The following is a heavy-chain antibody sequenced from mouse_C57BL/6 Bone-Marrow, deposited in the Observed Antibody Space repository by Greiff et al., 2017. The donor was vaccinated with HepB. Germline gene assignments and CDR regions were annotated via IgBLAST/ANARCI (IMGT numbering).Heavy chain of an antibody. V-gene: IGHV1-69*01. CDR3: ARGDYEANSDY. CDR1: GYTFTSYW. D-gene: IGHD1-1*01. Sequence: VQLQQPGAELVMPGASVKLSCKASGYTFTSYWMHWVKQRPGQGLEWIGEIDPSDSYTNYNQKFKGKSTLTVDKSSSTAYMQLSSLTSEDSAVYYCARGDYEANSDYWGQGTTLTVSS. J-gene: IGHJ2*01. CDR2: IDPSDSYT.